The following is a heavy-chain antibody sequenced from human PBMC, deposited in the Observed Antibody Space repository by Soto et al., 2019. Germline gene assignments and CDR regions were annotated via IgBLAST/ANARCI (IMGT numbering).Heavy chain of an antibody. CDR2: ISGSGGST. D-gene: IGHD1-26*01. CDR3: ARDPFGATTY. J-gene: IGHJ4*02. Sequence: PGGSLRLSCAASGFSFRNYWMNWVRQVPGKGLVWVSAISGSGGSTSYADSVKGRFTISRDNAKNTLYLQMNSLRAEDTAVYYCARDPFGATTYWGQGTLVTVSS. V-gene: IGHV3-74*01. CDR1: GFSFRNYW.